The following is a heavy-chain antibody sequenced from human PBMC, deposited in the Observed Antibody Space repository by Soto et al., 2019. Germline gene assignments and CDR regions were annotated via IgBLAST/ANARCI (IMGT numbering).Heavy chain of an antibody. V-gene: IGHV1-18*01. J-gene: IGHJ6*02. D-gene: IGHD6-19*01. CDR2: INAYNGNT. CDR3: AMVAVSLTPSPPDV. Sequence: QVQLVQSGAEVKNPGASVKVSCKASGYSFTRYGIGWARQAPGQGIEWMGRINAYNGNTNYAQNLQGRLTPTTDTPTTTAYIALRSLRSNDTAIYYCAMVAVSLTPSPPDVWGQRTTVTLSS. CDR1: GYSFTRYG.